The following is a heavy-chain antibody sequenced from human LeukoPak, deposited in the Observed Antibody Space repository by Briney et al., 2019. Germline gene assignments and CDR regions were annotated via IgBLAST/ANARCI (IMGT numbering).Heavy chain of an antibody. CDR1: GFTFSSYG. J-gene: IGHJ4*02. D-gene: IGHD2-21*02. CDR2: IWYDGSNK. V-gene: IGHV3-33*01. Sequence: PGGSLRLSCAASGFTFSSYGMHWVRQAPGKGLEWVAVIWYDGSNKYYADSVKGRFTISRGNSKNTLYLQMNSLRAEDTAVYYCARDAESYCGGDCYRGFDYWGQGTLVTVSS. CDR3: ARDAESYCGGDCYRGFDY.